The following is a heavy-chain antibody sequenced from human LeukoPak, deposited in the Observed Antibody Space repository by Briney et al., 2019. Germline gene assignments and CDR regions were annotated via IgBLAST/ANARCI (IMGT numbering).Heavy chain of an antibody. CDR2: IIPIFGTV. CDR1: GGTFSSYG. V-gene: IGHV1-69*06. CDR3: AKAAGCSGGSCYVPDY. Sequence: ASVKVSCKASGGTFSSYGISWVRQAPGQGLEWMGGIIPIFGTVNYAQKFQGRVTITADKSTSTAYMELGSLRSEDTAIYYCAKAAGCSGGSCYVPDYWGQGTLVTVSS. J-gene: IGHJ4*02. D-gene: IGHD2-15*01.